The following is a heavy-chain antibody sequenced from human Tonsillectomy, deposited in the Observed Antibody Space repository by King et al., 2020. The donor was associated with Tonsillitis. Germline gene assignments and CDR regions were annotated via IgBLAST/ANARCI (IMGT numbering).Heavy chain of an antibody. CDR1: GYSFTSYW. J-gene: IGHJ4*02. Sequence: QLVQSGAEVKKPGESLKISCKGSGYSFTSYWIGWVRQMPGKGLEWMGIIYPGDSDTRYSPSFRGQVTISADKSISTAYLRWSSLKASDTAMYYCARQASSGNSHLDYWGQGALGTVSS. CDR2: IYPGDSDT. V-gene: IGHV5-51*01. D-gene: IGHD4-23*01. CDR3: ARQASSGNSHLDY.